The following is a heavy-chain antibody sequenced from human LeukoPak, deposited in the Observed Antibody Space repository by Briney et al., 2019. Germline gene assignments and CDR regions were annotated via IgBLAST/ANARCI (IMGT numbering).Heavy chain of an antibody. J-gene: IGHJ3*02. CDR2: ISASDVRT. Sequence: GGSLRLSCAASGFTVSSNYMSWVRQAPGKGLEWVSAISASDVRTYYADSERGRFTISRDNSKNTLYLQMNSLRAEDTAVYFCAKDLSYAFDIWGQGTMVTVSS. CDR1: GFTVSSNY. CDR3: AKDLSYAFDI. V-gene: IGHV3-23*01.